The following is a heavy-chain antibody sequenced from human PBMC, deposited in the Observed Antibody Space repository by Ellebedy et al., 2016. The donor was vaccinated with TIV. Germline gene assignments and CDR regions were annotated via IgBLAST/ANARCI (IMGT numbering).Heavy chain of an antibody. CDR1: GFTFSTYW. Sequence: PGGSLRLSCAASGFTFSTYWMYWVRQAPGKGLVWVSRIKSDGTSTNYADSVKGRFTISRDNAKNTLYLQMHSLRAEAKAVYYCASELRLGYWGQGTLVTVSS. CDR2: IKSDGTST. CDR3: ASELRLGY. J-gene: IGHJ4*02. V-gene: IGHV3-74*01. D-gene: IGHD5-12*01.